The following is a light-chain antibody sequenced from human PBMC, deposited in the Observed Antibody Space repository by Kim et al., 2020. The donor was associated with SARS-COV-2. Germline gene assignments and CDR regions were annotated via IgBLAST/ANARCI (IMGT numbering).Light chain of an antibody. V-gene: IGKV3-20*01. CDR2: GAS. CDR3: QQYGSSPNT. Sequence: EIVLTQSPGTLSFSPGERATLSCRASQSVSSSDLAWYQQKPGQAPRLLIYGASSRATGIPDRFSGSGSGTDFTLTISRLEPEDFAVYYCQQYGSSPNTFGQGTKLEI. J-gene: IGKJ2*01. CDR1: QSVSSSD.